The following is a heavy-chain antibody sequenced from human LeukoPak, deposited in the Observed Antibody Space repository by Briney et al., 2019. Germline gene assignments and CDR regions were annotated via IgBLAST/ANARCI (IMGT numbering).Heavy chain of an antibody. D-gene: IGHD1-26*01. CDR1: GYTFTGYY. Sequence: ASVKVSCKAPGYTFTGYYMHWVRQAPGQGLEWMGWINPNSGGTNYAQKFQGRVTMTRDTSISTAYMELSRLRSDDTAVYYCARGRRQIRSGSYWFDPWGQGTLVTVSS. V-gene: IGHV1-2*02. J-gene: IGHJ5*02. CDR3: ARGRRQIRSGSYWFDP. CDR2: INPNSGGT.